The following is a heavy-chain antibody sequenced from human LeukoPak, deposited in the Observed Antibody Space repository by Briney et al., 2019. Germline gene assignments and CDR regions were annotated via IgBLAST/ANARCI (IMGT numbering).Heavy chain of an antibody. CDR2: IRGTGGGV. Sequence: GGSLRLSCAASGFTFSDYSLNWVRQAPGKGLEWIANIRGTGGGVYCAASVEGRFTISRDNAKNSLDLQMNSLTVVDTALYYCARDVNWGFDYWGQGALVTVSS. CDR1: GFTFSDYS. J-gene: IGHJ4*02. V-gene: IGHV3-48*04. D-gene: IGHD7-27*01. CDR3: ARDVNWGFDY.